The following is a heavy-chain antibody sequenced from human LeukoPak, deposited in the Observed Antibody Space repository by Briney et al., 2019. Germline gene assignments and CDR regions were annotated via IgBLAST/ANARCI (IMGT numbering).Heavy chain of an antibody. Sequence: GGSLRLSCAVSGFTFSTYEMDWVRQAPGKGLEWVSYISSSGSTIYYADSVKGRFTISRDNSNNMLLLQMNSLRAEDTAVYYCARGCGGVCSYHFDYWGQGTLVTVSS. CDR1: GFTFSTYE. D-gene: IGHD2-21*02. J-gene: IGHJ4*02. CDR2: ISSSGSTI. V-gene: IGHV3-48*03. CDR3: ARGCGGVCSYHFDY.